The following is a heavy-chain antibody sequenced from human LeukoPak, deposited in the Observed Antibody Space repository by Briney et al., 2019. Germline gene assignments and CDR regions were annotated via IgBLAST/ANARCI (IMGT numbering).Heavy chain of an antibody. CDR1: GDSVSGHY. CDR2: ISYSGGT. V-gene: IGHV4-59*02. J-gene: IGHJ3*01. D-gene: IGHD5-12*01. CDR3: ARAPMAITTSAFPDAFDF. Sequence: SETLSLTCTVSGDSVSGHYWSWIRQTPGKGLEWIGYISYSGGTNYNPSLKRRVSISLDTSKNQFSLKLSSPAAADPAVYYCARAPMAITTSAFPDAFDFWGQGTMVTVSS.